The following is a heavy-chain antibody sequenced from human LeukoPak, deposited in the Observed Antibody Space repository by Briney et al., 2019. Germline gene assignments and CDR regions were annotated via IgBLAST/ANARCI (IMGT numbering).Heavy chain of an antibody. CDR2: IKSKTDGGTT. V-gene: IGHV3-15*01. J-gene: IGHJ4*02. Sequence: GGSLRLSCAASGFTFSNAWMSWVRQAPGKGLEWVGRIKSKTDGGTTDYAAPVKGRFTISRDDSKNTLYLQMNSLKTEDTAVYYCTTGFLEWLSLKQYYLDYWGQGTLVTVSS. CDR1: GFTFSNAW. D-gene: IGHD3-3*01. CDR3: TTGFLEWLSLKQYYLDY.